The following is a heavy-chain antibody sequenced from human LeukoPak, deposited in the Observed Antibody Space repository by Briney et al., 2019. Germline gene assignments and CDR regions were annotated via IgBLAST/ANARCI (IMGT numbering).Heavy chain of an antibody. CDR2: IYTSGST. J-gene: IGHJ6*03. D-gene: IGHD2/OR15-2a*01. CDR3: ARSSYYYYYMDV. Sequence: PSQTLSLTCTVSGGSISSGSYYWSWIRQPAGKGLEWIGRIYTSGSTNYNPSLKSRVTISVDTSKNQFSLKRSSVTAADTAVYYCARSSYYYYYMDVWGKGTTVTISS. CDR1: GGSISSGSYY. V-gene: IGHV4-61*02.